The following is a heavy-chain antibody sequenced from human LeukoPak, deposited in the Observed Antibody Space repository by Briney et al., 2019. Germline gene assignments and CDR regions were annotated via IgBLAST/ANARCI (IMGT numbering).Heavy chain of an antibody. V-gene: IGHV4-4*07. CDR3: ASVQSDYYDTRGWFDP. J-gene: IGHJ5*02. CDR1: GGSISSYY. Sequence: SETLSLTCTVSGGSISSYYWSWTRQPAGKGLEWIGHIYTSGSTNYNPSLKSRVTMSVDTSKNQFSLKLSSVTAADTAVYYCASVQSDYYDTRGWFDPWGQGTLVTVSS. D-gene: IGHD3-22*01. CDR2: IYTSGST.